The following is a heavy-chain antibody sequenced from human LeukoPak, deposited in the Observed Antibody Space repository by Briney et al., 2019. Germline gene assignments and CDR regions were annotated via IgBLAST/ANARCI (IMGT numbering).Heavy chain of an antibody. Sequence: ASVKVSCKASGYTFTTYDINWVRQAPGQGPEWMGWMNPNSGNTGYAQKFQGRVTMTRDTSISTAYMELSRLRSDDTAVYYCARSYWLLFFDYWGQGTLVTVSS. V-gene: IGHV1-8*01. D-gene: IGHD3-9*01. CDR3: ARSYWLLFFDY. CDR1: GYTFTTYD. CDR2: MNPNSGNT. J-gene: IGHJ4*02.